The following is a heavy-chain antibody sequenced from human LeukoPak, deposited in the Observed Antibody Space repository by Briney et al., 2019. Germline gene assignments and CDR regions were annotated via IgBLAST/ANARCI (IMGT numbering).Heavy chain of an antibody. CDR3: ARVLNWETY. CDR1: GFTFRCYW. D-gene: IGHD7-27*01. J-gene: IGHJ4*02. V-gene: IGHV3-7*01. Sequence: GGSLRLSCVASGFTFRCYWMTWVRQAPGKGLEWVANIKTDGSQIYYLHSVKRRFNISRDNPKNSLYLHMNSLRAEDTVVYYCARVLNWETYWGQGTVVSVSS. CDR2: IKTDGSQI.